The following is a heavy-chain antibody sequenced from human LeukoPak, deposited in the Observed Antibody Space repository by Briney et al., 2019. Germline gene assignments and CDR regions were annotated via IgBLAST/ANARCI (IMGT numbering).Heavy chain of an antibody. CDR3: ARQWLADAFDI. CDR2: ISTDNGDT. D-gene: IGHD6-19*01. CDR1: GYTFTTYG. J-gene: IGHJ3*02. V-gene: IGHV1-18*01. Sequence: RWASVKVSCKSSGYTFTTYGITWVRQAPGQGLEWMGWISTDNGDTNYAQKLQGRVTMTTDTSTSTAYMELRSLRSDDTAFYYCARQWLADAFDIWGQGTMVTVSS.